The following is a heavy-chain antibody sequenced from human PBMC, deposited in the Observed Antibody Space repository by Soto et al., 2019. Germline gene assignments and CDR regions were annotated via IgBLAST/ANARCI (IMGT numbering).Heavy chain of an antibody. CDR1: GYTFSSYA. J-gene: IGHJ3*02. D-gene: IGHD1-26*01. V-gene: IGHV3-23*01. Sequence: GGALRLSCAASGYTFSSYAMSWVLQAPGKGLEWVAAISGSGGSTYYAYSVKGRFTISRDNSKNTLYLQMNCPRAEDMAVFYCANDIGAGDAFVIWGQGTMVTL. CDR3: ANDIGAGDAFVI. CDR2: ISGSGGST.